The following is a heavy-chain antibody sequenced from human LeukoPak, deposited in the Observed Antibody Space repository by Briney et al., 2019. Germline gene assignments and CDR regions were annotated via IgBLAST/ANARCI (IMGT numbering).Heavy chain of an antibody. CDR3: ARTAANDAFDI. V-gene: IGHV3-66*01. CDR1: GFTVSSKY. J-gene: IGHJ3*02. Sequence: QSGGSLRLSCAASGFTVSSKYMSWVRQAPGKGLEWVSVIYSGGSTYYTDSVKGRFTVSRDNSKNTLYLQMNSLRAEDTAVYYCARTAANDAFDIWGQGTLVTVSS. CDR2: IYSGGST. D-gene: IGHD2-15*01.